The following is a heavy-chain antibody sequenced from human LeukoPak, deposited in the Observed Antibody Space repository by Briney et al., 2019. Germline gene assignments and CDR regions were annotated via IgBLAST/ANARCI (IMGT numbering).Heavy chain of an antibody. J-gene: IGHJ4*02. CDR3: AREASRAGTYYLDY. CDR1: GDSISSSY. V-gene: IGHV4-59*01. D-gene: IGHD3-10*01. CDR2: ISYSGST. Sequence: SETLSLTCTVSGDSISSSYWSWIRQPPGKGLEWIGYISYSGSTSSNPSLRSRVTISVDTSKNQFSLKLRSVTAADTAVYFCAREASRAGTYYLDYWGQGTLLTVSS.